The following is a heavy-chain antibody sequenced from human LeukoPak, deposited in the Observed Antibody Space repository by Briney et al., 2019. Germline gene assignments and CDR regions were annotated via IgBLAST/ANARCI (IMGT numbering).Heavy chain of an antibody. CDR1: GGSISSSSYY. Sequence: SETLSLTCTVSGGSISSSSYYWGWIRQPPGKGLEWIASIYYSGSTYYNPSLKTRVTIYVDTSKKQFSLKVNSVTAADTAVYYCATSYYYDSSGYYLYFDLWGRGTLVTVSS. CDR3: ATSYYYDSSGYYLYFDL. CDR2: IYYSGST. D-gene: IGHD3-22*01. J-gene: IGHJ2*01. V-gene: IGHV4-39*07.